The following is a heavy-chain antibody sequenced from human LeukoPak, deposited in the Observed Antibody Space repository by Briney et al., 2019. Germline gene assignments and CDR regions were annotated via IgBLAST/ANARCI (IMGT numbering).Heavy chain of an antibody. J-gene: IGHJ4*02. CDR1: GFTFSSYA. CDR3: ARGTPTYYYEPGGGYYFDY. Sequence: GRSLRLSCAASGFTFSSYAMHWVRQAPGKGLEWVAVISYDGSNKYYADSVKGRFTISRDNSKNTLYLQMNSLRAEDTAVYCCARGTPTYYYEPGGGYYFDYWGQGTLVTVSS. D-gene: IGHD3-22*01. CDR2: ISYDGSNK. V-gene: IGHV3-30-3*01.